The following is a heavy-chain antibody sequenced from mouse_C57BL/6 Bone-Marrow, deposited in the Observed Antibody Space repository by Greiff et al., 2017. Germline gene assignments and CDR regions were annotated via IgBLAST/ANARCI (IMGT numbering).Heavy chain of an antibody. V-gene: IGHV1-55*01. CDR1: GYTFTSYW. CDR2: IYPGSGST. D-gene: IGHD1-1*01. J-gene: IGHJ2*01. Sequence: VQLQQPGAELVKPGASVKMSCKASGYTFTSYWITWVKQRPGQGLEWIGDIYPGSGSTNYNEKFKSKATLTVDTSSSTAYMQLSSLTSEDSAVYYCARSPYYYGSSTSDYWGQGTTLTVSS. CDR3: ARSPYYYGSSTSDY.